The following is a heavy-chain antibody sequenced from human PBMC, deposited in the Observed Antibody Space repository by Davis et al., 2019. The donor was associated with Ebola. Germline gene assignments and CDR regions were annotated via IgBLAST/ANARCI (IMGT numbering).Heavy chain of an antibody. J-gene: IGHJ6*02. CDR2: ISSSSSYI. Sequence: PGGSLRLSCAASGFTFSSYSMNWVRQAPGKGLEWVSSISSSSSYIYYADSVKGRFTISRDNAKNSLYLQMNSLRAEDTAVYYCARESLSDYDILIYYGMDVWGQGTTVTVSS. D-gene: IGHD3-9*01. CDR1: GFTFSSYS. CDR3: ARESLSDYDILIYYGMDV. V-gene: IGHV3-21*01.